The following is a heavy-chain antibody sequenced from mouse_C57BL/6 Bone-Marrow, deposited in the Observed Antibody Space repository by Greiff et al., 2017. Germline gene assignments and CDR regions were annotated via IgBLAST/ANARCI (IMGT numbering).Heavy chain of an antibody. CDR1: GFTFSSYA. CDR2: ISDGGSYT. CDR3: ARDGYPMDY. J-gene: IGHJ4*01. Sequence: EVKLVESGGGLVKPGGSLKLSCAASGFTFSSYAMSWVRQTPEKRLEWVATISDGGSYTYYPDNVKGLFTISRDNAKNNLYLQMSHLKSEDTAMYYCARDGYPMDYWGQGTSVTVSS. V-gene: IGHV5-4*01. D-gene: IGHD1-2*01.